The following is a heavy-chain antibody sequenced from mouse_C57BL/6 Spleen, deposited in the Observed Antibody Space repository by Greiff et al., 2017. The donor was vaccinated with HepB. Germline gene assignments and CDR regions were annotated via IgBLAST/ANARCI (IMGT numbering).Heavy chain of an antibody. D-gene: IGHD1-1*01. CDR2: IFPGSGST. CDR3: ARGLDGKGYYFDY. Sequence: LVESGPELVKPGASVKISCKASGYTFTDYYINWVKQRPGQGLGWIGWIFPGSGSTYYNEKFKGKATLTVDKSSSTAYMLLSSLTSEDSAVYFCARGLDGKGYYFDYWGQGTTLTVSS. CDR1: GYTFTDYY. V-gene: IGHV1-75*01. J-gene: IGHJ2*01.